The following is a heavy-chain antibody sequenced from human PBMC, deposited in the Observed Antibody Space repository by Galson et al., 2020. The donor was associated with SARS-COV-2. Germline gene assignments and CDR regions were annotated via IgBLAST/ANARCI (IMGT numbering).Heavy chain of an antibody. CDR2: ISYSGRT. V-gene: IGHV4-39*01. Sequence: SQTLSLTCTVSGGSISSNGYFWGWIRQPPGKGLEYIGTISYSGRTSYRPSLKTRVTISADTSKNQFSLKVNSVTAADTAVYYCARRGYALADQWGQGALVTVSS. CDR1: GGSISSNGYF. D-gene: IGHD2-2*01. J-gene: IGHJ4*02. CDR3: ARRGYALADQ.